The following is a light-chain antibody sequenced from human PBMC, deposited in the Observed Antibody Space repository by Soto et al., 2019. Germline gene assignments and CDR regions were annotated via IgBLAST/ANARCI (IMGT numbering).Light chain of an antibody. V-gene: IGKV1-39*01. J-gene: IGKJ5*01. CDR1: QSISSY. Sequence: DIQMTQSPSSLTASLGDRITITCRASQSISSYLNWYQQKPGTAPKLLIHDASSLQSGVPSRFSGSGAWTHLTLSISSLQPEDFATYYCQQSYSSPPITFGQGTRLDIK. CDR3: QQSYSSPPIT. CDR2: DAS.